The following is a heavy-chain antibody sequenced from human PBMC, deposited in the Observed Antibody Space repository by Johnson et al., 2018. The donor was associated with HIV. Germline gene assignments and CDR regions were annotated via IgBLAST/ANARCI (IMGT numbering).Heavy chain of an antibody. D-gene: IGHD6-13*01. CDR1: GFTFSSYA. J-gene: IGHJ3*02. Sequence: VQLVASGGGLVQPGGSLRLSCAASGFTFSSYAMSWVRQAPGKGLEWVSAIYSGGNTYYADSVKGRFTISRDNSKNSLFLQMNSLRVEDTAVYYCARSGGYPNAFDIWGQGTMVTVSS. V-gene: IGHV3-66*01. CDR2: IYSGGNT. CDR3: ARSGGYPNAFDI.